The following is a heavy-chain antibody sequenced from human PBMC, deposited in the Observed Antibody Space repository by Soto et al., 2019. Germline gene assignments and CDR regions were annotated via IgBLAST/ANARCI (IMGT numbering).Heavy chain of an antibody. CDR2: TSYDGSNT. D-gene: IGHD3-22*01. CDR1: GFIFRSYV. CDR3: ARWGTTGGLDV. Sequence: QVQLVESGGGVVQPGTSLRLSCVGSGFIFRSYVIHWVRQAPGKGLEWVALTSYDGSNTYYDDSVKGRFTISRDNSRNTVDLQXXXXXXXXTALYYCARWGTTGGLDVWGQGTLVSVSS. V-gene: IGHV3-30*19. J-gene: IGHJ4*02.